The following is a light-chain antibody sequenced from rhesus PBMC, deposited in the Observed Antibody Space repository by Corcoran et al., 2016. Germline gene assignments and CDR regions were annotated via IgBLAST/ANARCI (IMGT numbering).Light chain of an antibody. CDR3: QQYKSYPYS. V-gene: IGKV1-28*02. CDR1: QGISSY. Sequence: DIQMTQSPSSLSASVGDTVTITCRASQGISSYLNWFQQKPGKSPKLLIYAATTLQSGVPSRFSGIGSGTDFTLTISSLQPEDFATYYCQQYKSYPYSFGQGTKGEIK. J-gene: IGKJ2*01. CDR2: AAT.